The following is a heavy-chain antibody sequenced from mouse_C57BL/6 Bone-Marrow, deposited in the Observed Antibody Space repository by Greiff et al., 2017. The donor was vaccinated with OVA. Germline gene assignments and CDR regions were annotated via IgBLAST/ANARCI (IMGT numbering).Heavy chain of an antibody. CDR3: ARVYYYGSFDY. CDR1: GFTFSSYA. D-gene: IGHD1-1*01. CDR2: ISDGGSYT. J-gene: IGHJ2*01. Sequence: VQLKESGGGLVKPGGSLKLSCAASGFTFSSYAMSWVRQTPEKRLEWVATISDGGSYTYYPDNVKGRFTISRDNAKNNLYLQMSHLKSEDTAMYYCARVYYYGSFDYWGQGTTLTVSS. V-gene: IGHV5-4*01.